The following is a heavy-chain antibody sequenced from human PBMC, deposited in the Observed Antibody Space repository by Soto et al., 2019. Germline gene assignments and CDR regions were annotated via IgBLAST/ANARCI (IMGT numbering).Heavy chain of an antibody. D-gene: IGHD7-27*01. V-gene: IGHV1-69*13. CDR1: GGTFSSYA. CDR2: IIPIFGTA. J-gene: IGHJ4*02. CDR3: TQTPPNWGEFDY. Sequence: SVKVSCKASGGTFSSYAISWVRQAPGQGLEWMGGIIPIFGTANYAQKFQGRVTITADESTSTAYMELSSLRSEDTAVYYCTQTPPNWGEFDYWGQGTLVTVSS.